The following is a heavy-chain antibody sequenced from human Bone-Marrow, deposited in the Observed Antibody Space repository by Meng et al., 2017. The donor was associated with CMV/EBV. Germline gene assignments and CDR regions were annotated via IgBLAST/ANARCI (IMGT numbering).Heavy chain of an antibody. Sequence: GESLKISCAASGFTFSSYSMNWVRQAPGKGLEWVSYISSSSSTIYYADSVKGRFTISRDNAKNSLYLQMNSLRAEDTAVYYCARASIVVVINGAFLNYYYYYGMDVWGQGTTVTVSS. V-gene: IGHV3-48*04. D-gene: IGHD3-22*01. CDR2: ISSSSSTI. J-gene: IGHJ6*02. CDR3: ARASIVVVINGAFLNYYYYYGMDV. CDR1: GFTFSSYS.